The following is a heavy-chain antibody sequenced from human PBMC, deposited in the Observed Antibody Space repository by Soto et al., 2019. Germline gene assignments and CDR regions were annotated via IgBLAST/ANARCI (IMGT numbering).Heavy chain of an antibody. CDR1: GFTFSSYA. Sequence: EVQLLESGGGMVQPGGSLRLSCAASGFTFSSYAMSWVRQAPGKGLEWVSAISGSGGSTYYADSVKGRFTISRDNSKNTLYLQMNSLRAEDTAVYYCAKGEALLWFRESDYFDYWGQGTLVTVSS. V-gene: IGHV3-23*01. CDR2: ISGSGGST. J-gene: IGHJ4*02. CDR3: AKGEALLWFRESDYFDY. D-gene: IGHD3-10*01.